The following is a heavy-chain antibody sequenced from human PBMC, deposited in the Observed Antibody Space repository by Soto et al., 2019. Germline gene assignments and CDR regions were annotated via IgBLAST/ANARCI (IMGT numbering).Heavy chain of an antibody. D-gene: IGHD6-13*01. CDR1: VGTFSSYA. V-gene: IGHV1-69*13. CDR3: ARDLVAAAGYYYSGMAV. Sequence: GASVKVSCKASVGTFSSYAVSWVRQAPGQGLEWMGGIIPIFGTANYAQKFQGRVTITADESTSTAYMELSSLRSEDTAVYYCARDLVAAAGYYYSGMAVWGQGTTVTVS. CDR2: IIPIFGTA. J-gene: IGHJ6*02.